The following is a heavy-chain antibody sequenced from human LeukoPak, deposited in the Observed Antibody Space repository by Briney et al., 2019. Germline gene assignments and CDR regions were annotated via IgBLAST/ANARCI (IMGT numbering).Heavy chain of an antibody. D-gene: IGHD3-3*01. V-gene: IGHV4-34*01. CDR2: INHSGSA. CDR3: ASTRGYYHTQSDY. Sequence: SETLSLTCAVYGGSFRGYYWSWIRQPPGKGLEWIGEINHSGSANYSPSLKSRVTISVDTSKNQFSLKLSSVTAADTAVYYCASTRGYYHTQSDYWGQGTLVTVSS. J-gene: IGHJ4*02. CDR1: GGSFRGYY.